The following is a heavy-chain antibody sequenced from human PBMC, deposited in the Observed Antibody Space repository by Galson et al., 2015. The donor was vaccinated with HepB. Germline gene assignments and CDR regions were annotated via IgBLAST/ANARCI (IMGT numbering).Heavy chain of an antibody. CDR2: IDRSSGYT. Sequence: SLRLSCAASGFTFSDYYMSWIRQAPGKGLEWVSYIDRSSGYTNYADSVKGRFTISRDNAKKSLYLQINSLRAEDTAVFYCAGSPEYYYGMDVWGQGTTVTVSS. V-gene: IGHV3-11*06. J-gene: IGHJ6*02. CDR1: GFTFSDYY. CDR3: AGSPEYYYGMDV.